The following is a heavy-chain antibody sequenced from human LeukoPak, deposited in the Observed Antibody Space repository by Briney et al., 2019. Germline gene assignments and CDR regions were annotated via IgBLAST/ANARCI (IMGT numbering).Heavy chain of an antibody. V-gene: IGHV3-33*01. CDR1: GFNFGIYG. CDR2: MWDDGTNE. J-gene: IGHJ3*02. Sequence: GGSLRLSCTASGFNFGIYGMHWVRQAPGKGLEWVAVMWDDGTNEYYVESVKGRFTISRDNAKNSLYLQMNSLRAEDTAVYYCARGGYTYDRAFDIWGQGTMVTVSS. D-gene: IGHD6-13*01. CDR3: ARGGYTYDRAFDI.